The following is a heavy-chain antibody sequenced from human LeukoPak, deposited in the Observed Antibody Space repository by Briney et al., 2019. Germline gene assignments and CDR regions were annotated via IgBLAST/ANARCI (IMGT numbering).Heavy chain of an antibody. Sequence: GASVKVSCKASGYTFTSYGISWVRQAPGQGLEWMGWISAYNGNTNYAQKLQGRVTMTTDASASTAYMDLRNLRSDDTAMYYCAREQYYYDSSGYPGGYWGQGTLVTVSS. CDR1: GYTFTSYG. CDR3: AREQYYYDSSGYPGGY. V-gene: IGHV1-18*01. J-gene: IGHJ4*02. D-gene: IGHD3-22*01. CDR2: ISAYNGNT.